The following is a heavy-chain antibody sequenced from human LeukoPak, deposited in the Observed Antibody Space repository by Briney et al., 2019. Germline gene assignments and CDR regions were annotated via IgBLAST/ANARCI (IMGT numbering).Heavy chain of an antibody. J-gene: IGHJ3*02. D-gene: IGHD5-24*01. CDR1: SGSITSSTYY. CDR3: AHLRDGYNSFDI. CDR2: IHYSGST. Sequence: SETLSLTCTVSSGSITSSTYYWGWIRQPPGKGLEWIGSIHYSGSTYYNPSLKSRVTISVDTSKNQFSLKLSSVTAADTAVYYCAHLRDGYNSFDIWGQGTMVTVSS. V-gene: IGHV4-39*07.